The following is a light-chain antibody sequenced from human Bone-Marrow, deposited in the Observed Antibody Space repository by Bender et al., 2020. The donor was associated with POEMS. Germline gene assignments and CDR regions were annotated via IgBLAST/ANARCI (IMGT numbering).Light chain of an antibody. V-gene: IGLV2-14*01. CDR3: SSYATSSSPVL. J-gene: IGLJ2*01. CDR2: DVS. Sequence: QSALTQPASVSGSPGQSITISCTGTGSDIGRYKYVSWYQQHPGKAPKLMIYDVSNRPSGVSNRFSGSKSGNTASLTISGLQAEDEADYYCSSYATSSSPVLFGGGTKLTVL. CDR1: GSDIGRYKY.